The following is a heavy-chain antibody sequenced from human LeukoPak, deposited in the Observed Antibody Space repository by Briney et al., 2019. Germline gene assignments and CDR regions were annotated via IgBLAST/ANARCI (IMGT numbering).Heavy chain of an antibody. CDR2: INSDGSST. CDR1: GFTFSSYW. Sequence: GGSLRLFCAASGFTFSSYWMHWVRQAPGKGLVWVSRINSDGSSTSYADSVKGRFTISRDNAKNTLYLQMNSLRAEDTAVYYCAREGDYYDSSGYEVDYWGQGTLVTVSS. V-gene: IGHV3-74*01. J-gene: IGHJ4*02. CDR3: AREGDYYDSSGYEVDY. D-gene: IGHD3-22*01.